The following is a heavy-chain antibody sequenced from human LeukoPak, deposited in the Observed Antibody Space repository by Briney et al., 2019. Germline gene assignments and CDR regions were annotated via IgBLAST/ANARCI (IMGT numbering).Heavy chain of an antibody. Sequence: PGGSLRLSCAASGFTFSIYAMSWVRQAPGKGLQWVSSITSLGESTWYVDSVKGRFTITRDNSENTLYLQMHSLRAEDTAVYYCARDRPNYYGSDGHYYRRDGDYWGRGTLVSVSS. V-gene: IGHV3-23*01. D-gene: IGHD3-22*01. CDR3: ARDRPNYYGSDGHYYRRDGDY. CDR2: ITSLGEST. CDR1: GFTFSIYA. J-gene: IGHJ4*02.